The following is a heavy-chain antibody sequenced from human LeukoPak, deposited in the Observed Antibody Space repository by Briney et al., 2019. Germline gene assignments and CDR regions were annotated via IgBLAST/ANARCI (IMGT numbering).Heavy chain of an antibody. J-gene: IGHJ3*02. CDR3: AKDPPTVIANAFHI. CDR2: ISGSGGTT. D-gene: IGHD3-22*01. V-gene: IGHV3-23*01. Sequence: GGSLRLSCAASGFTFSSYGMSWVRQAPGKGLEWVSSISGSGGTTYYADSVKGRFTISRDNSKNTLYLQMNSLRADDTAVYSCAKDPPTVIANAFHIWGQGKMVNVS. CDR1: GFTFSSYG.